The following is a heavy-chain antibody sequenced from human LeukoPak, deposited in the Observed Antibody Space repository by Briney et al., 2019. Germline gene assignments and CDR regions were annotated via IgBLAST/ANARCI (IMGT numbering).Heavy chain of an antibody. J-gene: IGHJ3*02. CDR2: IYYSGST. CDR3: ARDPAFDI. CDR1: GGSISSYY. Sequence: SETLSLTCTVSGGSISSYYWSWIRQPPGKGLEWIGYIYYSGSTNYNPSLKSRVTMSVDTSKNQFSLKLSSVTAADTAVYYCARDPAFDIWGQGTMVTVSS. V-gene: IGHV4-59*12.